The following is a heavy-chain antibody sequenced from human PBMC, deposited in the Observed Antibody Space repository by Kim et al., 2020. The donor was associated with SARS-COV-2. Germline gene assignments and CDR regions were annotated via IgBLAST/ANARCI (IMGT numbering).Heavy chain of an antibody. CDR2: INAGSGNT. V-gene: IGHV1-3*01. J-gene: IGHJ4*02. D-gene: IGHD3-3*01. CDR3: ARGGAVLRFLEWLSSYFDY. CDR1: GYTFSNYA. Sequence: ASVKVSCKASGYTFSNYAMHCVRQAPGQRLEWMGWINAGSGNTEYSQKFQGRLIITRDTSASTAYMELSSLRSEDTAVYYCARGGAVLRFLEWLSSYFDYWGQGTLVTVSS.